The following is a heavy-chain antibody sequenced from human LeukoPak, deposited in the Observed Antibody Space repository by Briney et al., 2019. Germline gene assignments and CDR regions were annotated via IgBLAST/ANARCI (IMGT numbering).Heavy chain of an antibody. CDR1: GGTFSSYA. D-gene: IGHD2-15*01. J-gene: IGHJ4*02. Sequence: SVKVSCKASGGTFSSYAISWVRQAPGQGLEWMGRIIPILGIANYAQKFQGRVTIPADKSTSTAYMELSSLRSEDTAVYYCAIDMVAATPYFDYWGQGTLVTVSS. CDR3: AIDMVAATPYFDY. CDR2: IIPILGIA. V-gene: IGHV1-69*04.